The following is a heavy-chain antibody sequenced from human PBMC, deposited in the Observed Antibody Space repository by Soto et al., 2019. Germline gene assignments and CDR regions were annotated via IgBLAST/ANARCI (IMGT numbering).Heavy chain of an antibody. CDR1: GFALSSYG. Sequence: LVESGGGVVQPGASQRLSCEASGFALSSYGMHWVRQAPGKGLEWVAVISYNGNNQYYADSVRGRFTISRDNSKRTLYLQMSSLRAEDRAVYFYAKDRVHLAVAAITGGGDLEKWGQGTMVTVSS. V-gene: IGHV3-30*18. J-gene: IGHJ3*01. CDR3: AKDRVHLAVAAITGGGDLEK. D-gene: IGHD6-19*01. CDR2: ISYNGNNQ.